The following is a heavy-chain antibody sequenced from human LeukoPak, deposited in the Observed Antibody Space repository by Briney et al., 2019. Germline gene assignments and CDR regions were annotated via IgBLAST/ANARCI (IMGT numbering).Heavy chain of an antibody. CDR3: ASASSSYCGDDCHSVYRSMDF. CDR1: GFTFSSYA. Sequence: PGRSLRLSCAASGFTFSSYAMHWVRQAPGKGLEWVALISYNGGNQYYADSVMGRFTISRDTSKNTLYLQMNSLRDEDTAVYYCASASSSYCGDDCHSVYRSMDFWGKGTTVTVSS. D-gene: IGHD2-21*01. CDR2: ISYNGGNQ. J-gene: IGHJ6*03. V-gene: IGHV3-30-3*01.